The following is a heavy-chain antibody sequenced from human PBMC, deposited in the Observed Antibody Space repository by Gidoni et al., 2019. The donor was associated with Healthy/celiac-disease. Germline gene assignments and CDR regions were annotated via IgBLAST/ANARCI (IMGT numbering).Heavy chain of an antibody. Sequence: QVQLQESGPGLVKPSQTLSLTCTVSGGSISSGGYYWSWIRQQPGKGLEWIGYIYYSGSTYYNPSLKSRVTISVDTSKNQFSLKLSSVTAADTAVYYCARLDLRETYYFDYWGQGTLVTVSS. CDR3: ARLDLRETYYFDY. CDR2: IYYSGST. V-gene: IGHV4-31*03. J-gene: IGHJ4*02. CDR1: GGSISSGGYY.